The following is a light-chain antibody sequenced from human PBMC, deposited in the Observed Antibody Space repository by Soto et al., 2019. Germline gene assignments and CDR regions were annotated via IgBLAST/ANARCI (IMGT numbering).Light chain of an antibody. CDR1: QIVSRY. CDR2: DAS. CDR3: QQRSNWIT. Sequence: EIVLTQSPSTLSFSPWERSTLSFRASQIVSRYLAWYQQKPGQAPTLLIYDASYRATGIPARFSGSGSGTDFTLTISSLAPEDFAVYYCQQRSNWITFGQGTKVDIK. V-gene: IGKV3-11*01. J-gene: IGKJ1*01.